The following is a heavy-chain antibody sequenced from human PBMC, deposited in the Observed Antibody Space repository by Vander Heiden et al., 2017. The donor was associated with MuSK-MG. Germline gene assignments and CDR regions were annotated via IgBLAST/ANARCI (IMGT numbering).Heavy chain of an antibody. CDR3: ARVRDGSGSYWGGSSYYYGMDV. V-gene: IGHV1-69*06. D-gene: IGHD3-10*01. CDR1: GGTFSSYA. J-gene: IGHJ6*02. CDR2: IIPIFGTA. Sequence: QVQLVQSGAEVKKPGSSVKVSCKASGGTFSSYAISWVRQAPGQGLEWMGGIIPIFGTANYAQKFQGRVTITADKSTSTAYMELSSLRSEDTAVYYCARVRDGSGSYWGGSSYYYGMDVWGQGTTVTVSS.